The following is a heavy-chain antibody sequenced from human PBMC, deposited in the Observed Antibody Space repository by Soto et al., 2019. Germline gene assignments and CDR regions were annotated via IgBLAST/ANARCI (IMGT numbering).Heavy chain of an antibody. CDR2: ISWNSGSI. J-gene: IGHJ4*02. CDR1: GFTFDDYA. CDR3: AKGGDYDILTGYPPFDY. V-gene: IGHV3-9*01. D-gene: IGHD3-9*01. Sequence: EVQLVESGGGLVQPGRSLRLSCAASGFTFDDYAMHWVRQAPGKGLAWVSGISWNSGSIGYADSVKGRFTISRDNAKNSLYLQMNSLRAEDTALYYCAKGGDYDILTGYPPFDYWCQGTLVTVSS.